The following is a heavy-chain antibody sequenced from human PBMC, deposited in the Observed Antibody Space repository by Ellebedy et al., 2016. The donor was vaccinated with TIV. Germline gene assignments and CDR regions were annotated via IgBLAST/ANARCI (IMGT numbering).Heavy chain of an antibody. CDR1: GYTFTSYY. D-gene: IGHD2-15*01. J-gene: IGHJ5*02. V-gene: IGHV1-46*01. Sequence: ASVKVSXXASGYTFTSYYMHWVRQAPGQGLEWMGIINPSGGSTSYAQKFQGRVTMTTDTSTSTAYMELRSLRSDDTAVYYCARVDCSGGSCYWGVSVVPRNNWFDPWGQGTLVTVSS. CDR2: INPSGGST. CDR3: ARVDCSGGSCYWGVSVVPRNNWFDP.